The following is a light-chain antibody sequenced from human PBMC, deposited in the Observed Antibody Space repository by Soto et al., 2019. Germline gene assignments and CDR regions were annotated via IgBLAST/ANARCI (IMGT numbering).Light chain of an antibody. CDR3: QQYDNLPGT. CDR2: DAS. J-gene: IGKJ1*01. CDR1: QTVSGW. Sequence: IQIASCSASLYASVVAAFIDNCRASQTVSGWLAWYQQKPGEAPKLLIYDASALPRGVPSRFSGSGSGTKFTHTCGSRQPDDLATHYCQQYDNLPGTSGRGTKVDIK. V-gene: IGKV1-5*01.